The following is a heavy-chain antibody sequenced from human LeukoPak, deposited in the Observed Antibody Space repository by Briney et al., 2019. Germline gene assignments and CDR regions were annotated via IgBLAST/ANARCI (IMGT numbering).Heavy chain of an antibody. CDR1: GFTFSSYW. Sequence: HPGGSLRLSCAASGFTFSSYWMHWVRQAPGKGLVWVSRINSDGSSTSYADSVKGRFTISRDNAKNTLYLQMNSLRAEDTAVYYCARVYDCGGDCPGWDYYYYGMDVWGQGTTVTVSS. V-gene: IGHV3-74*01. CDR2: INSDGSST. CDR3: ARVYDCGGDCPGWDYYYYGMDV. D-gene: IGHD2-21*02. J-gene: IGHJ6*02.